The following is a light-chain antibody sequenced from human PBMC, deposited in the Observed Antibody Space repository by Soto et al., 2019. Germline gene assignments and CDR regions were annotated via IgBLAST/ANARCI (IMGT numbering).Light chain of an antibody. Sequence: EIVLTQSPGTLSLSPGERATLSCRASQSVSSSSLAWYQQKPGQAPRLLIYGPSTRATGIPDRFSGSGSGTDFPLTISRLEPEDFAVYYCQYYGSSPLYTFGQGTKLESK. CDR3: QYYGSSPLYT. V-gene: IGKV3-20*01. CDR2: GPS. J-gene: IGKJ2*01. CDR1: QSVSSSS.